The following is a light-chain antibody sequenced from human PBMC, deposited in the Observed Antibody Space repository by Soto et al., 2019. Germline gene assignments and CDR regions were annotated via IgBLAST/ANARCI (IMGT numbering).Light chain of an antibody. CDR3: LQDYNYPWT. CDR1: QSISSW. J-gene: IGKJ1*01. V-gene: IGKV1-6*01. CDR2: AAS. Sequence: IQMAQSPSTLSRTVGGRVTITCRASQSISSWLAWYQQKPGKAPKLLIYAASSLQSGVPSRFSGSGSGTDFTLTISSLQPEDFATYYCLQDYNYPWTFGQGTKVDIK.